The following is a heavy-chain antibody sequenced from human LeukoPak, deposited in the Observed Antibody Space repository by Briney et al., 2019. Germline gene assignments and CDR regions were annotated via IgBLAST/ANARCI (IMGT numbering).Heavy chain of an antibody. CDR1: GYTFTSYY. J-gene: IGHJ3*02. Sequence: ASVKVSCKASGYTFTSYYMHWVRQAPGQGLEWMGIINPSGGSTSYAQKFQGRVTMTRDTSTSTVYMELSSLRSEDTAVYYCARVRKSRITMIVWDDAFDIWGQGTMVTVSS. D-gene: IGHD3-22*01. CDR2: INPSGGST. V-gene: IGHV1-46*01. CDR3: ARVRKSRITMIVWDDAFDI.